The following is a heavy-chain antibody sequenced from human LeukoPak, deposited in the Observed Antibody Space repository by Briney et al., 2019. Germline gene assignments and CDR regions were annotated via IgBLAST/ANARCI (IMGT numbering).Heavy chain of an antibody. CDR1: GGTFSSYA. CDR2: IIPIFGTA. V-gene: IGHV1-69*13. Sequence: ASVKVSCKASGGTFSSYAISWVRQAPGQGLEWMGGIIPIFGTANYAQKFQGRVTITADESTSTAYMELSSLRAEDTAVYYCAREAYSRREMATIEEEDAFDIWGQGTMVTVSS. CDR3: AREAYSRREMATIEEEDAFDI. D-gene: IGHD5-24*01. J-gene: IGHJ3*02.